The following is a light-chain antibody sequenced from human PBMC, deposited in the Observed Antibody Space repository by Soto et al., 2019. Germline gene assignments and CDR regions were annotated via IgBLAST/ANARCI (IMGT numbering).Light chain of an antibody. CDR1: RSISSW. CDR3: QQYDVYST. Sequence: DIQMTQSPSTLSASVGGTVTITCRASRSISSWLVWYQQKPGIAPKLLIYKASTLQSGVPSRFRGSGYGTDFTLTISRLQPDDSATYYCQQYDVYSTFGQGTKVEIK. V-gene: IGKV1-5*03. CDR2: KAS. J-gene: IGKJ1*01.